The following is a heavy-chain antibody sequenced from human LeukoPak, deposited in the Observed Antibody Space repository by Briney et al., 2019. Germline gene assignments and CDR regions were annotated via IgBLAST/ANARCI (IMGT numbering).Heavy chain of an antibody. V-gene: IGHV3-23*01. D-gene: IGHD5-18*01. Sequence: GGSLRLSCAASGFTFSSYAMSWVRQAPGKGLEWVSAISGSGGSTYYADSVKGRFTISRDNSKNTLYLQMNSLRAEDTAVYYCAKDAWVYSYGWIYYYYGMDVWGQGTTVTVSS. J-gene: IGHJ6*02. CDR2: ISGSGGST. CDR1: GFTFSSYA. CDR3: AKDAWVYSYGWIYYYYGMDV.